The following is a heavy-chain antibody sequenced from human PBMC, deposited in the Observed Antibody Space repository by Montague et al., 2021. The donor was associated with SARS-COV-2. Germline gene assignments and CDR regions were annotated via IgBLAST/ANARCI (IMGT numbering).Heavy chain of an antibody. CDR1: GGSISSYY. CDR2: IYYSGST. CDR3: ARGSGEGCSRTSCQYGGYYGMDV. J-gene: IGHJ6*02. Sequence: SETLSLTCTVSGGSISSYYWSWIRQPPGKGLEWIGYIYYSGSTNYNPSLKSRVTISVDTSKNQFSLKLSSVTAADTAVYYCARGSGEGCSRTSCQYGGYYGMDVWGQGTTVTVSS. D-gene: IGHD2-2*01. V-gene: IGHV4-59*01.